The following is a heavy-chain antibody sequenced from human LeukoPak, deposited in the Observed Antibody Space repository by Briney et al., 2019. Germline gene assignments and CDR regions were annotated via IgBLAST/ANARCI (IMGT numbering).Heavy chain of an antibody. Sequence: SETLSLTCTVSGGSISSSSYYWGWIRQPPGKGLEWIGSIYYSGSTYYNPSLKSRVTISVDTSKNQFSLKLSSVTAADTAVYYCARALYFGSGSPYYYMDVWGKGTTVIISS. CDR3: ARALYFGSGSPYYYMDV. D-gene: IGHD3-10*01. CDR1: GGSISSSSYY. V-gene: IGHV4-39*07. J-gene: IGHJ6*03. CDR2: IYYSGST.